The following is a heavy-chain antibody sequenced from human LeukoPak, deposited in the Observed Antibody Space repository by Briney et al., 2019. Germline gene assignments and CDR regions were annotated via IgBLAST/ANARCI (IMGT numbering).Heavy chain of an antibody. V-gene: IGHV1-2*02. CDR1: GYTFIGNY. CDR3: ARGSSRAGFFDC. CDR2: INPNTGGT. Sequence: ASVKVSCKASGYTFIGNYMHWVRQAPGQGLEWMGWINPNTGGTHFAQNFQGRATMTRDTSISTAYMELSRLRSDDTAVYYCARGSSRAGFFDCWGQGTLVTVSS. D-gene: IGHD6-19*01. J-gene: IGHJ4*02.